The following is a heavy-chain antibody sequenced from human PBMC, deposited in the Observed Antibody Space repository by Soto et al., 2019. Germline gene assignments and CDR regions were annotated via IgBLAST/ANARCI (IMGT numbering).Heavy chain of an antibody. CDR2: VYPRDSDT. CDR3: ARPPLPGYSIHFNS. Sequence: EVQLVQSGAEVKKPGESLKISCKASGYIFIDYWIGWVRQMPGKGLECMGIVYPRDSDTRYSPSFQGQVTISADRSTGTAFLQWRSLKASDTALYYCARPPLPGYSIHFNSWGQVTLVTVSS. D-gene: IGHD2-15*01. V-gene: IGHV5-51*01. J-gene: IGHJ4*02. CDR1: GYIFIDYW.